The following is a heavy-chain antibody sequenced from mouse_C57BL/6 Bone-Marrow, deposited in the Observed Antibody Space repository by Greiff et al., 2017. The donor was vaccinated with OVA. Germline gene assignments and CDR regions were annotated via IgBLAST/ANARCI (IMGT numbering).Heavy chain of an antibody. CDR2: ISYSGST. V-gene: IGHV3-1*01. CDR3: ARGYDYAWYFDV. Sequence: QSGPGMVKPSQSLSLTCTVTGYSITSGYDWHWIRHFPGNKLEWMGYISYSGSTNYNPSLKSRISITHDTSKNHFFLKLNSVTTEDTATYYCARGYDYAWYFDVWGTGTTVTVSS. D-gene: IGHD2-4*01. CDR1: GYSITSGYD. J-gene: IGHJ1*03.